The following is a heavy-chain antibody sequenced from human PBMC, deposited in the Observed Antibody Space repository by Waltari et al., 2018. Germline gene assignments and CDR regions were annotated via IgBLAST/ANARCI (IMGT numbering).Heavy chain of an antibody. CDR3: ARRSSSGWDGDY. CDR2: IYYSGST. D-gene: IGHD6-19*01. V-gene: IGHV4-39*01. Sequence: QLQLQESGPGLVKPSETLSLTCTVSGGSISSSSYYWGWIRQPPGKGLEWIGSIYYSGSTYYNPALKSRVTISVDTSKNQFSLKLSSVTAADTAVYYCARRSSSGWDGDYWGQGTLVTVSS. CDR1: GGSISSSSYY. J-gene: IGHJ4*02.